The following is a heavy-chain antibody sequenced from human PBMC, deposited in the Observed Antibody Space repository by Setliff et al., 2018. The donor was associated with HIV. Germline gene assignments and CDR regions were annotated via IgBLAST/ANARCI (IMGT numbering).Heavy chain of an antibody. CDR1: GGSFSGYY. V-gene: IGHV4-34*01. Sequence: SETLSLTCAVYGGSFSGYYWSWIRQPPGKGLEWIGEINHRGSTNCNPSLKSRVSISVDTSKNQLSLKLSSVTAADTAVYYCATLKMATIYRDFDYWGQGTLVTVSS. D-gene: IGHD5-12*01. CDR2: INHRGST. J-gene: IGHJ4*02. CDR3: ATLKMATIYRDFDY.